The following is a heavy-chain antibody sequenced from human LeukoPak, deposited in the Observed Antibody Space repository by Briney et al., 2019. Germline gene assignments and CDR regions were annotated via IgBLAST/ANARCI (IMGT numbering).Heavy chain of an antibody. V-gene: IGHV4-31*03. J-gene: IGHJ5*02. CDR3: AREWGGSSSSSVNWFDP. CDR2: IYYSGST. Sequence: SETLSLTCTVPGGSISSGGYYWSWIRQHPGKGLEWIGYIYYSGSTYYNPSLKSRVTISVDTSKNQFSLKLSSVTAADTAVYYCAREWGGSSSSSVNWFDPWGQGTLVTVSS. CDR1: GGSISSGGYY. D-gene: IGHD6-6*01.